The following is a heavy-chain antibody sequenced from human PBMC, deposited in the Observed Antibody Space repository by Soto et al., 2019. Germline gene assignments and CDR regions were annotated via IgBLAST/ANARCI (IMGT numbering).Heavy chain of an antibody. D-gene: IGHD3-10*01. J-gene: IGHJ6*02. CDR3: ASHNYYGSGSAV. V-gene: IGHV4-39*01. CDR1: GGSIGSSSYY. CDR2: IFYSGST. Sequence: ETLSLTCTVSGGSIGSSSYYWGWIRQPPGKGLEWIGSIFYSGSTYYNPSLKSRVTMSVDTSKNQFSLKLSSVTAADTAVYYCASHNYYGSGSAVWGQGTTVTVSS.